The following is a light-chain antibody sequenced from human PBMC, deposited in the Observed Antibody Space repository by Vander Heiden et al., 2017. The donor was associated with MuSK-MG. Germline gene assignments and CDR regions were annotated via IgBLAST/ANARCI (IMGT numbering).Light chain of an antibody. V-gene: IGKV1-39*01. Sequence: DIQMTQSPSSLSASVGDRVTITCRASQSISSYLNWYQQKPGKAPKLLIYAASSLQSAVPSRFSGSGSGTDFTLTISRLQPEDFATYYCRQSDSTPITFGQGTLLEIK. CDR1: QSISSY. J-gene: IGKJ5*01. CDR2: AAS. CDR3: RQSDSTPIT.